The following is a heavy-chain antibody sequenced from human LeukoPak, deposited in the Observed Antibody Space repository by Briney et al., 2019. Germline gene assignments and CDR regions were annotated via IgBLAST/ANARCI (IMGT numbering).Heavy chain of an antibody. CDR2: INHSGST. CDR1: GGSFSGYY. Sequence: SETLSLTCAVYGGSFSGYYWSWIRQPPGKGLEWSGEINHSGSTNYNPSLKPPLTISVATSKNQFSLKLTSVPAADTAVYYCARGLVSPRYFDYWSQGTLVTASS. V-gene: IGHV4-34*01. CDR3: ARGLVSPRYFDY. D-gene: IGHD2-8*02. J-gene: IGHJ4*02.